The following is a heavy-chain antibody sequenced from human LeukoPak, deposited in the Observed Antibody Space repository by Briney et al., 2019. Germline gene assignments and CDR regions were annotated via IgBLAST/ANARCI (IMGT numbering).Heavy chain of an antibody. CDR2: IYSGGST. CDR3: ARGSSSGWYPGCFQH. Sequence: QTGGSLRLSCAASGFTVSSNYMSWVRQAPGKGLEWVSVIYSGGSTYYADSVKGRFTISRDNSKNTLYLQMNSLRAEDTAVYYCARGSSSGWYPGCFQHWGQGTLVTVSS. D-gene: IGHD6-19*01. J-gene: IGHJ1*01. V-gene: IGHV3-66*01. CDR1: GFTVSSNY.